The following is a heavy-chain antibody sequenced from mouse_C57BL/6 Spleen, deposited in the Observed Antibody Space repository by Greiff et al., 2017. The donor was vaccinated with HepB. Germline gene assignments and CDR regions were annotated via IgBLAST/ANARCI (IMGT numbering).Heavy chain of an antibody. CDR2: IRLKSDNYAT. Sequence: EVKLEESGGGLVQPGGSMKLSCVASGFTFSNYWMNWVRQSPEKGLEWVAQIRLKSDNYATHYAESVKGRFTISRDDSKSSVYLQMNNLRAEDTGIYYCTGPSLLPGMDYWGQGTSVTVSS. D-gene: IGHD1-1*01. CDR3: TGPSLLPGMDY. CDR1: GFTFSNYW. J-gene: IGHJ4*01. V-gene: IGHV6-3*01.